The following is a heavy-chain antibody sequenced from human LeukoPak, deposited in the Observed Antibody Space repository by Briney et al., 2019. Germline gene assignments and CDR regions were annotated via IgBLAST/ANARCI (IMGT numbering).Heavy chain of an antibody. CDR2: ISYDGSNK. V-gene: IGHV3-30*04. D-gene: IGHD3-10*01. CDR1: GFTFSSYA. CDR3: AKLWFGEDYLDY. Sequence: GRSLRLSCAASGFTFSSYAMHWVRQAPGKGLEWVAVISYDGSNKYYADSVKGRFTISRDNAKNSLYLQMNSLRAEDTAVYYCAKLWFGEDYLDYWGQGTLVTVSS. J-gene: IGHJ4*02.